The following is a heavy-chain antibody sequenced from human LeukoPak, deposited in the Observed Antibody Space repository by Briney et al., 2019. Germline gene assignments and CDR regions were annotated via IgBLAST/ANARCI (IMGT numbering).Heavy chain of an antibody. Sequence: GESLKISRKGSGYSFTSYWIGWVRQMPGKGLEWMGIIYPGDSDTRYSPSFQGQVTISADKSISTAYLQWSSLKASDTAMYYCARHPMITFGGVAFDYWGQGTLVTVSS. CDR3: ARHPMITFGGVAFDY. D-gene: IGHD3-16*01. CDR1: GYSFTSYW. V-gene: IGHV5-51*01. CDR2: IYPGDSDT. J-gene: IGHJ4*02.